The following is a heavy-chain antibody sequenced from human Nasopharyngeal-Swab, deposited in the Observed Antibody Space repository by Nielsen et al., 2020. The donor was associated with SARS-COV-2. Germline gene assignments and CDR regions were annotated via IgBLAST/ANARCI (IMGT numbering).Heavy chain of an antibody. CDR2: IYSSGSI. CDR1: GFNVSNNY. J-gene: IGHJ1*01. V-gene: IGHV3-53*01. CDR3: ASAVTGPLY. Sequence: GESLKISCAASGFNVSNNYMTWVRQAPGKGLEWVAIIYSSGSIYHADSVKGRFIISRDTSKNTLSLRMNSLRVEDTAVYYCASAVTGPLYWGQGTLVTVSS. D-gene: IGHD4-11*01.